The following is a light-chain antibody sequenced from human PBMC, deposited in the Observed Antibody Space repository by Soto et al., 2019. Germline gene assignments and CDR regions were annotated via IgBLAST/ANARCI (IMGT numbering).Light chain of an antibody. CDR1: QSVSSSQ. J-gene: IGKJ4*01. CDR2: AAS. CDR3: QQYASAQHT. Sequence: EVVLAQSPGTLSLSPGERATLSCRASQSVSSSQLAWFQQKPGQAPRLLIYAASWRAAGIPDRFSGSGSGTDFTLTISRLEHADFEVYYCQQYASAQHTLGGGTKVDIK. V-gene: IGKV3-20*01.